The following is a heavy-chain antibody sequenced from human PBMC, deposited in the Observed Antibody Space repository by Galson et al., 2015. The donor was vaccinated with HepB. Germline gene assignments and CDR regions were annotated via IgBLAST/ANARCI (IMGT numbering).Heavy chain of an antibody. CDR1: GGSISSGSHY. V-gene: IGHV4-61*02. CDR3: AAARYISGIPDAFNI. Sequence: TLSLTCTVSGGSISSGSHYWNWIRQPAGKGLEWIGRIYTSGSTNYNPALKSRVTMSVDTSKNYISLNLTSVTAADTAVYFCAAARYISGIPDAFNIWGQGTVVIVSS. D-gene: IGHD3-3*02. J-gene: IGHJ3*02. CDR2: IYTSGST.